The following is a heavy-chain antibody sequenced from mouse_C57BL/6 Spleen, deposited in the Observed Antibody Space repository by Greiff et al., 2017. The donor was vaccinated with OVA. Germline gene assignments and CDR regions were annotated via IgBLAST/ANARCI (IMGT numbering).Heavy chain of an antibody. CDR1: GYTFTSYD. CDR2: IYPRNGST. J-gene: IGHJ4*01. Sequence: QVQLQQSGPELVKPGASVKLSCKASGYTFTSYDINWVKQRPGQGLEWIGLIYPRNGSTNSNEKFKGKATLTVDKSSSTAYMELHSLTSEDSAVYFCAREVGSHYAMDYWGQGTSVTVSS. CDR3: AREVGSHYAMDY. V-gene: IGHV1-85*01. D-gene: IGHD1-1*01.